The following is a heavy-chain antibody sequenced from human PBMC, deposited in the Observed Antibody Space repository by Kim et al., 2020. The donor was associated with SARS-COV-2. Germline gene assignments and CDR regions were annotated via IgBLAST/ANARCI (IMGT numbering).Heavy chain of an antibody. V-gene: IGHV3-30*01. CDR3: ARELGIQLWLNSYYYGMDV. Sequence: GRFTISRDNSKNTLYLQMNSLRAEDTAVYYCARELGIQLWLNSYYYGMDVWGQGTTVTVSS. J-gene: IGHJ6*02. D-gene: IGHD5-18*01.